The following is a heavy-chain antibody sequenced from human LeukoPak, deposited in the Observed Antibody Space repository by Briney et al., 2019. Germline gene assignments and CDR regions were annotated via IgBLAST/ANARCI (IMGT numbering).Heavy chain of an antibody. CDR3: AKDDGGLRSEVYFDY. J-gene: IGHJ4*02. V-gene: IGHV3-23*01. CDR2: ISGSGGST. Sequence: GGSLRLSCAASGFTFSSYAMSWVRQAPGKGLEWVSAISGSGGSTYYADSVKGRFTICRDNSKNTLYLQMNSLRAEDTAVYYCAKDDGGLRSEVYFDYWGQGTLVTVSS. D-gene: IGHD4-17*01. CDR1: GFTFSSYA.